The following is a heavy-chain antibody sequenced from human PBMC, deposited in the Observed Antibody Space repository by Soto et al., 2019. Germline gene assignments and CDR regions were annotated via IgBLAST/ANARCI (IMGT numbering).Heavy chain of an antibody. J-gene: IGHJ4*02. Sequence: SETLSLTCTVSGGSISSYYWSWIRQPPGKGLEWIGYIYYSGSTNYNPSLKSRVTISVDTSKNQFSLKLSSVTAADTAVYYCARGAIAVAGTSIDFDYWGQGTLVTVSS. CDR1: GGSISSYY. CDR3: ARGAIAVAGTSIDFDY. D-gene: IGHD6-19*01. V-gene: IGHV4-59*01. CDR2: IYYSGST.